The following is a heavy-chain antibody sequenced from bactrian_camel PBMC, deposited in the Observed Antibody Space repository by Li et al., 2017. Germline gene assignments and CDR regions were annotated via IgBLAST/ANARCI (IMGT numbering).Heavy chain of an antibody. Sequence: HVQLVESGEGLVQPGGSLRLSCATAAYNPRIKAMGWFRQYPGNEREGIAAIFTHSGQTVYADSVKGRFTVSRDNAKKMVYQQMNSVKPEDTAVYYCVRDLGTTGWYFDNWGQGTQVTVS. CDR1: AYNPRIKA. D-gene: IGHD5*01. J-gene: IGHJ6*01. V-gene: IGHV3S53*01. CDR3: VRDLGTTGWYFDN. CDR2: IFTHSGQT.